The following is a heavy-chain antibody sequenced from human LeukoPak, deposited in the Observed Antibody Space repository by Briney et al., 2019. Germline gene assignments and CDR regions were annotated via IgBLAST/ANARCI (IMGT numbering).Heavy chain of an antibody. J-gene: IGHJ4*02. CDR3: AKDRLRYFDWSPDY. CDR1: GFTFSSYA. V-gene: IGHV3-23*01. Sequence: GGSLRLSCAASGFTFSSYAMSWVRQAPGKGLEGVSAISCSGGTTYYAASVKGRSTISRDNSKNTLYLQMNSLRAEDTAVYFCAKDRLRYFDWSPDYWGQGTLVTVSS. CDR2: ISCSGGTT. D-gene: IGHD3-9*01.